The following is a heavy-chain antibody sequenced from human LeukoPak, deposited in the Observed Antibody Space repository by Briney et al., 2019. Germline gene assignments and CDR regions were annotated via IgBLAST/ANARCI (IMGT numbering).Heavy chain of an antibody. CDR3: ATGTRDIVVVVAATFSDYGMDV. D-gene: IGHD2-15*01. V-gene: IGHV5-10-1*01. J-gene: IGHJ6*04. CDR2: IDPSDSYT. Sequence: GESLRISCKGSGYSFTSYWISWVRQMPGKGLEWMGRIDPSDSYTNYSPSLQGHVTISADKSISTAYLQWSSLKASDTAMYYCATGTRDIVVVVAATFSDYGMDVWGKGTTVTVSS. CDR1: GYSFTSYW.